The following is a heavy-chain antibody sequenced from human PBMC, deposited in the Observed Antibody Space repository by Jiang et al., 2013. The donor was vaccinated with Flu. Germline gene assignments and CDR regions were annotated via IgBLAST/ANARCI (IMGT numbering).Heavy chain of an antibody. CDR1: GFTFSYYE. CDR2: INRSGGTI. Sequence: VQLVESGGGLVQSGGSLRLSCAASGFTFSYYEMNWVRQAPGKGLEWVSFINRSGGTIYYADSVKGRFTISRDNANNSLYLQMNSLRVEDTAVYYCARDRGGGSYRFWGQGTLV. D-gene: IGHD1-26*01. V-gene: IGHV3-48*03. J-gene: IGHJ4*02. CDR3: ARDRGGGSYRF.